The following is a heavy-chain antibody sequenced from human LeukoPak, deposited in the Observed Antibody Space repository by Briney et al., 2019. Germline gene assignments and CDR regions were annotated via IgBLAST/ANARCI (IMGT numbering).Heavy chain of an antibody. CDR1: GFTSDDYA. CDR3: AKDSGSGWYGGYYFDY. CDR2: ISWNSGSI. D-gene: IGHD6-19*01. V-gene: IGHV3-9*02. Sequence: GGSLRLSCAASGFTSDDYAMHWVRQAPGKGLEWVSGISWNSGSIGYADSVKGRFTISRDNAKNSLYLQMNSLKAEDTALYYCAKDSGSGWYGGYYFDYWGQGTLVTVSS. J-gene: IGHJ4*02.